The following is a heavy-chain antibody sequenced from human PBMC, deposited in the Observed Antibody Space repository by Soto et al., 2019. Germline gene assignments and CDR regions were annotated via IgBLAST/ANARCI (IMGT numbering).Heavy chain of an antibody. CDR2: MNPNSGNT. J-gene: IGHJ6*03. D-gene: IGHD3-10*01. CDR3: ARVPSMVRGVIIKHYYYYMDV. CDR1: GYTFTSYD. Sequence: ASVKVSCKASGYTFTSYDINCVRQATGQGLEWMGWMNPNSGNTGYAQKFQGRVTMTRNTSISTAYMELSSLRSEDTAVYYCARVPSMVRGVIIKHYYYYMDVWGKGTTVTVSS. V-gene: IGHV1-8*01.